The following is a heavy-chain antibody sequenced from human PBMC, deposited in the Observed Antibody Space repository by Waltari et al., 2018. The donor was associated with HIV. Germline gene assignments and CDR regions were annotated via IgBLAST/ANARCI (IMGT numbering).Heavy chain of an antibody. V-gene: IGHV3-48*02. Sequence: EVQLVESGGGLVQPGGSLRLSCAASGFTFSSYSMNWVRQAPGKGFEWVSYVSSSSSSIYYADSVKGRFTISRDNAKNSLYLQMNSLRDEDTAVYYCARDSGVGLLYDYWGQGTLVTVSS. J-gene: IGHJ4*02. CDR3: ARDSGVGLLYDY. CDR1: GFTFSSYS. CDR2: VSSSSSSI. D-gene: IGHD3-3*01.